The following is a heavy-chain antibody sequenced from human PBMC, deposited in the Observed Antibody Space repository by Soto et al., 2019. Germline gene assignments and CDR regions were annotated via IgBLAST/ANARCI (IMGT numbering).Heavy chain of an antibody. D-gene: IGHD2-2*01. V-gene: IGHV1-18*01. CDR2: ISAYNGNT. J-gene: IGHJ4*02. Sequence: GASVKVSCKASGYTFTSYGISWVRQAPRQGLEWMGWISAYNGNTNYAQKLQGRVTMTTDTSTSTAYMELRSLRSDDTAVYYCARDGPFVVVPAAMGSFDYWGQGTLVTVSS. CDR3: ARDGPFVVVPAAMGSFDY. CDR1: GYTFTSYG.